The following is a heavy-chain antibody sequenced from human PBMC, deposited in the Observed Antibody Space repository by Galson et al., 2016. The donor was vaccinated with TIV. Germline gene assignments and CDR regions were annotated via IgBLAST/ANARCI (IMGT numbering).Heavy chain of an antibody. CDR2: MNPNSGDK. D-gene: IGHD4-17*01. J-gene: IGHJ1*01. Sequence: SVKVSCKASGYNFSNYDMNWVRQAAGQGLEWMGWMNPNSGDKCYAEKFQGRLAMTSDTPLNTAFMELHGLRPEDAAVYFCSRVCGEGGERSTDFQHWGQGTLITVS. V-gene: IGHV1-8*02. CDR3: SRVCGEGGERSTDFQH. CDR1: GYNFSNYD.